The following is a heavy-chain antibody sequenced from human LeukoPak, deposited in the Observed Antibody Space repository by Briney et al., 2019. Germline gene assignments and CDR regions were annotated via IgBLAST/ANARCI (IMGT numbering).Heavy chain of an antibody. V-gene: IGHV3-30*04. J-gene: IGHJ5*02. Sequence: PGGSLRLSCAASGFTLSSYAMHWVRQAPGKGLEWVAVISYDGSNKYYADSVKGRFTISRDNSKNTLYLQMNSLRAEDTAVYYCARGYCSSTSCAARDNWFDPWGQGTLVTVSS. CDR1: GFTLSSYA. CDR3: ARGYCSSTSCAARDNWFDP. D-gene: IGHD2-2*01. CDR2: ISYDGSNK.